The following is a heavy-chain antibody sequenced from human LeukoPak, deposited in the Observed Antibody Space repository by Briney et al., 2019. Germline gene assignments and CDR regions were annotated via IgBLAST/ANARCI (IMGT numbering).Heavy chain of an antibody. V-gene: IGHV3-23*01. CDR3: AKDPFITIPSLRPFDY. Sequence: GGSLRLSCAASGFTFSSYAMSWVRQAPGKGLEWVSAISGSGGSTYYADSVKGRFTISRDNSKNTLYLQMNSLRAEDTAVYYCAKDPFITIPSLRPFDYWGQGTLVTVSS. J-gene: IGHJ4*02. CDR2: ISGSGGST. CDR1: GFTFSSYA. D-gene: IGHD3-10*01.